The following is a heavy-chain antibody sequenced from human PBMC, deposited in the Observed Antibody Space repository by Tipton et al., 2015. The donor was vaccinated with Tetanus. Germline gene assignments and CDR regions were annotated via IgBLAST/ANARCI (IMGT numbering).Heavy chain of an antibody. CDR3: ARGMAEASNCGGDCYSDY. CDR2: ISSSSRYT. CDR1: GFTLSRYT. V-gene: IGHV3-21*01. J-gene: IGHJ4*02. Sequence: QLVQSGGGLVKPGGSLRLSCAASGFTLSRYTLNWVRQAPGKGLEWVSSISSSSRYTYYADSVKGRFTISRDNAKNSLYLQMISLRAEDTAVYSCARGMAEASNCGGDCYSDYWGQGTLVTVSS. D-gene: IGHD2-21*02.